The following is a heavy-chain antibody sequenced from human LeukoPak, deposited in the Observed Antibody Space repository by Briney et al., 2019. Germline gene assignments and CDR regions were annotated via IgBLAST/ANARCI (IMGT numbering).Heavy chain of an antibody. Sequence: RPGGSLRLSCAASGFTFSSYSMNWVRQAPGKGLEWVSSISSSSSYIYYADSVKGRFTISRDNAKNSLYLQMNSLRAEDTAVYYCARVPPTEQWLDPYFDYWGQGTLVTVSS. CDR1: GFTFSSYS. J-gene: IGHJ4*02. CDR2: ISSSSSYI. D-gene: IGHD6-19*01. V-gene: IGHV3-21*01. CDR3: ARVPPTEQWLDPYFDY.